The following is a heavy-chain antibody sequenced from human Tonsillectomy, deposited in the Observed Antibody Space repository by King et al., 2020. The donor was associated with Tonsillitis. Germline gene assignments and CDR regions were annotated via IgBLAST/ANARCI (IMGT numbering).Heavy chain of an antibody. CDR3: ARGGSQDLWFGVLFFDD. CDR2: IRYDGSNK. J-gene: IGHJ4*02. D-gene: IGHD3-10*01. V-gene: IGHV3-30*02. Sequence: GQLVQSGGGVVQPGGSLRLSCAASGFTFSSYAMHWVRQAPGKGLEWVAFIRYDGSNKYYADSVKGRFTISRDNSKNTLYLQMNSLRAEDTAVYYCARGGSQDLWFGVLFFDDWGEGTLVTVSS. CDR1: GFTFSSYA.